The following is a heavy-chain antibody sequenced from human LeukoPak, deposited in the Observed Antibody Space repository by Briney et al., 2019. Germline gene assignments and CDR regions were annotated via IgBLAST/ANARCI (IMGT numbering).Heavy chain of an antibody. V-gene: IGHV1-18*01. J-gene: IGHJ4*02. D-gene: IGHD2/OR15-2a*01. Sequence: ASVKVSCKASGYTFTSYGISWVRQAPGRGLEWMAWISLYNGNTHYAQKFQGRVTMTRDTSISTAYMELSSLRSDDTAVYYCARTRGSHISMAYLDYWGQGTLVTVSS. CDR1: GYTFTSYG. CDR3: ARTRGSHISMAYLDY. CDR2: ISLYNGNT.